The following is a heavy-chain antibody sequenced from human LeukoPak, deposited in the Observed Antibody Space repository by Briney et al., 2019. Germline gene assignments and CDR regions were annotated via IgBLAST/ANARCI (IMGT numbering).Heavy chain of an antibody. D-gene: IGHD3-22*01. CDR3: ASGVYYDSSGYSFEY. CDR2: IIPIFGTA. CDR1: GGTFSSYG. V-gene: IGHV1-69*13. J-gene: IGHJ4*02. Sequence: ASVKVSFKASGGTFSSYGISWVRQAPGQGREWMGGIIPIFGTANYAQKFQGRVTITADESTSTAYMELSSLRSEDTAVYYCASGVYYDSSGYSFEYWGQGTLVTVSS.